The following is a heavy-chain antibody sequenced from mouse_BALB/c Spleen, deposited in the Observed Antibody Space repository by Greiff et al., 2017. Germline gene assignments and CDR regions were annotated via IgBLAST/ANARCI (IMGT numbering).Heavy chain of an antibody. CDR2: IYPYNGGT. Sequence: EVMLMESGPELVKPGASVKISCKASGYTFTDYNMHWVKQSHGKSLEWIGYIYPYNGGTGYNQKFKSKATLTVDNSSSTAYMELRSLTSEDSAVYYCAREVWAYWGQGTLVTVSA. V-gene: IGHV1S29*02. J-gene: IGHJ3*01. CDR3: AREVWAY. CDR1: GYTFTDYN.